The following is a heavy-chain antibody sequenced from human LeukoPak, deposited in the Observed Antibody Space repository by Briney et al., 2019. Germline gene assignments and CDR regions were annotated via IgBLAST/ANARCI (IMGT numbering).Heavy chain of an antibody. CDR1: GFTFSSYA. CDR3: ARPRLETYDSSGYPNAFDV. CDR2: ISYDGSNK. J-gene: IGHJ3*01. D-gene: IGHD3-22*01. V-gene: IGHV3-30-3*01. Sequence: GGSLRLSCAASGFTFSSYAMHWVRQAPGKGLEWVAVISYDGSNKYYADSVKGRFTISRDNSKNTLYLQMNSLRAEDTAVYYCARPRLETYDSSGYPNAFDVWGQGTMVTVSS.